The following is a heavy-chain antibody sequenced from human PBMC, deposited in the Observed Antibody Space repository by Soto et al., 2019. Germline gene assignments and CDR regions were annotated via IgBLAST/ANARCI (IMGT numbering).Heavy chain of an antibody. V-gene: IGHV1-69*13. CDR3: ARDEYYYGSGIGNNIYCYYGLDV. CDR2: IIPIFGTA. D-gene: IGHD3-10*01. Sequence: SVKVSCKASGGTFSSYAISWVRQAPGQGLEWMGGIIPIFGTANYAQKFQGRVTITADESTSTAYMELSSLRSEDTAVYYCARDEYYYGSGIGNNIYCYYGLDVWGPGTTVTVSS. CDR1: GGTFSSYA. J-gene: IGHJ6*02.